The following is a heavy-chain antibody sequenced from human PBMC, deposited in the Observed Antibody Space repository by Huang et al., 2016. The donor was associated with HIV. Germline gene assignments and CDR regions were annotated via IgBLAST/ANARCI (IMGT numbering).Heavy chain of an antibody. V-gene: IGHV1-2*02. J-gene: IGHJ4*02. Sequence: QVQLVQSGAEVKKPGALVKVSCKPSGYTFADYFIHWVRQAPGQGLEWMAWLNPKNGATKYAQKVLGRVTVTGDTSINTAYMEFSGLTSDDTANYYCTRDGVAPDEEFDYWGQGTLIIVSS. D-gene: IGHD5-12*01. CDR2: LNPKNGAT. CDR3: TRDGVAPDEEFDY. CDR1: GYTFADYF.